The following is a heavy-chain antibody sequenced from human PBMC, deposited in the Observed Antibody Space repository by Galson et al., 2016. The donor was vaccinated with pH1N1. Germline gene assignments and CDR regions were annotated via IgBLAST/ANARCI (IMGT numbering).Heavy chain of an antibody. J-gene: IGHJ4*02. Sequence: TLSLTCTVSGGSISSGGYYWSWIRQHPGKGLEWIGYIYYSGSTYYNPSLKSRVTISVDTSKNQFSLKLSSVTAADTAVYYCARQIAAAGTFHIDYWGQGTLVTVSS. CDR2: IYYSGST. V-gene: IGHV4-31*03. CDR3: ARQIAAAGTFHIDY. CDR1: GGSISSGGYY. D-gene: IGHD6-13*01.